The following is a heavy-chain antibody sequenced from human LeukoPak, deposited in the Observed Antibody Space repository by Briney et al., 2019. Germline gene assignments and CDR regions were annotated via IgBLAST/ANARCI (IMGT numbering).Heavy chain of an antibody. D-gene: IGHD6-19*01. CDR3: ARGGSGWYEKDY. Sequence: ASVKVSCKASGYTFTSYYMHWVRQAPGQGLEWMGIINPSGGSTSYAQKFQGRVTMTRDTSISTAYMELSRLRSDDTAVYYCARGGSGWYEKDYWGQGTLVTVSS. CDR1: GYTFTSYY. CDR2: INPSGGST. V-gene: IGHV1-46*01. J-gene: IGHJ4*02.